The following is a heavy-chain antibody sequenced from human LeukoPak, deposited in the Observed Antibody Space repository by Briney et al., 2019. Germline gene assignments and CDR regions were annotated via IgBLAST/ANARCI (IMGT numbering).Heavy chain of an antibody. CDR1: GFTFSGSA. CDR3: TTDRQNFYGSSGNYWKWFQH. CDR2: IRSKANSYAT. Sequence: GGSLRLSCAASGFTFSGSAMHWVRQASGKGLEWVGRIRSKANSYATAYAASVKGRFTISRDDSKNTAYLQMNSLKTEDTAVYYCTTDRQNFYGSSGNYWKWFQHWGQGTLVTVSS. V-gene: IGHV3-73*01. D-gene: IGHD3-22*01. J-gene: IGHJ1*01.